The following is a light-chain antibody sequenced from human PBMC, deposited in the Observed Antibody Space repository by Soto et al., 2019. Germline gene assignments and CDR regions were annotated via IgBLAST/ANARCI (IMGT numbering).Light chain of an antibody. Sequence: EMQVAQSPSSLSASVGASCTPTCRASQSISSYLNWYQQKPGKAPKLLIYAASSLQSGVPSRFSGSGSGTEFTLTISSLQPDDFATYYCQQYNSYYGTFGQGTKVDI. CDR3: QQYNSYYGT. CDR2: AAS. J-gene: IGKJ1*01. CDR1: QSISSY. V-gene: IGKV1-39*01.